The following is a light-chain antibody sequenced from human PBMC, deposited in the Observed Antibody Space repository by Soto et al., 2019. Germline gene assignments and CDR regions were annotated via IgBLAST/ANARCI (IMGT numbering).Light chain of an antibody. CDR2: KDN. CDR3: QSTDSSGILYV. J-gene: IGLJ1*01. V-gene: IGLV3-25*03. CDR1: ALSKQY. Sequence: SYELTQPPSVSVSPGQTARITCSGDALSKQYAHWYQQKPGQAPVVVIYKDNERPSGIPERFSGSNSGTTVTLTISGVQAEDEADYYCQSTDSSGILYVFGTGTKVTVL.